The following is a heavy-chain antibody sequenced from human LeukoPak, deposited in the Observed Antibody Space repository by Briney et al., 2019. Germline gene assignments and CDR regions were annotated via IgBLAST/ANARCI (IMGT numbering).Heavy chain of an antibody. J-gene: IGHJ5*02. D-gene: IGHD5-12*01. CDR2: IRSSSET. Sequence: GGSLRLSCAASGFIFSQYSMDWVRQAPGKGLEWVLHIRSSSETFYADSVKGRFTISRDNARNSLYLQMNNLRGEDTAIYYCARDAGNSGYGCDLWGQGTLVTVSS. CDR3: ARDAGNSGYGCDL. V-gene: IGHV3-48*01. CDR1: GFIFSQYS.